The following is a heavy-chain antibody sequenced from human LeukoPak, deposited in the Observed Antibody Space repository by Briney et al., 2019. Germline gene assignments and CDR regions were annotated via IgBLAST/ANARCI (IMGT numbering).Heavy chain of an antibody. D-gene: IGHD6-13*01. V-gene: IGHV3-30-3*01. CDR1: GFTFSSYA. Sequence: GGSLRLSCAASGFTFSSYAMHWVRQAPGKGLEWVAVISYDGSNKYYADSVKGRFTISRDNSKNTLYLQMNSLRAEDTAVYYCAKDRLTAAGPQHWGQGTLVTVSS. CDR3: AKDRLTAAGPQH. J-gene: IGHJ1*01. CDR2: ISYDGSNK.